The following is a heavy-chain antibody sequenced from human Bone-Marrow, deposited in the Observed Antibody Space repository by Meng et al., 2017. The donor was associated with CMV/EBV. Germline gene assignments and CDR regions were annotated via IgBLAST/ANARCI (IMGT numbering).Heavy chain of an antibody. D-gene: IGHD4-17*01. CDR3: ARRRYDYGDSRWFDP. J-gene: IGHJ5*02. CDR2: ISPKDGGT. Sequence: ASVKVSCKASGYTFGGHYIHWVRQAPGQGPEWMGWISPKDGGTDYAQKFQGRVTMTRDTSISTAHMELSRLRSDDTAVYYCARRRYDYGDSRWFDPWGQGTLVTVSS. V-gene: IGHV1-2*02. CDR1: GYTFGGHY.